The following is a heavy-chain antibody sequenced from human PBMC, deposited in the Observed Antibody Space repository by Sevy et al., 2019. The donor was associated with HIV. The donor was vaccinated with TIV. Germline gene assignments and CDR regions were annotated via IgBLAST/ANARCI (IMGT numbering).Heavy chain of an antibody. V-gene: IGHV3-53*01. J-gene: IGHJ6*02. Sequence: GGSLRLTCAASGFTVSSNYMSWVRQAPGKGLECVSVIYSSGSTYYADSVQGRFTISIDNSKNTLYLQMNSLRAEDTAVYYCARPGILEWYGMDVWGQGTTVTVSS. CDR1: GFTVSSNY. CDR3: ARPGILEWYGMDV. CDR2: IYSSGST. D-gene: IGHD3-3*01.